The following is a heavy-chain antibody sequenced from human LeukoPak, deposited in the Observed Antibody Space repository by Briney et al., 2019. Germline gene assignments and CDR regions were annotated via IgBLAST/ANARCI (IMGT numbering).Heavy chain of an antibody. CDR3: ARDPIAVAADAFDI. J-gene: IGHJ3*02. Sequence: ASVKVSCKASGYTFTGYYVYWVRQAPGQGLEWMGWINPNSGGTNYAQKFQGRVTMTRDTSISTAYMELSRLRSDDTAVYYCARDPIAVAADAFDIWGQGTMVTVSS. V-gene: IGHV1-2*02. D-gene: IGHD6-19*01. CDR2: INPNSGGT. CDR1: GYTFTGYY.